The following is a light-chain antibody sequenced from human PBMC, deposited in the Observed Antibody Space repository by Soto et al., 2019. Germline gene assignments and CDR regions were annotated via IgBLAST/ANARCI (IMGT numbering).Light chain of an antibody. CDR2: LGS. CDR3: MQALQTPLT. V-gene: IGKV2-28*01. J-gene: IGKJ1*01. CDR1: QSLLHSNGYNY. Sequence: DIVMTQSPLSLPVTPGEPASICCRSSQSLLHSNGYNYLDWYLQKPGQSPQLLIYLGSNRASGVPDRFSGSGSGTDFTLKISRVEAEDVGVYYCMQALQTPLTFGQGTKVEIK.